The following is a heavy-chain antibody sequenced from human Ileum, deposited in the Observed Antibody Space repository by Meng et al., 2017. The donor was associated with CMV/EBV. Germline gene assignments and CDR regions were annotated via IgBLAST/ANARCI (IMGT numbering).Heavy chain of an antibody. CDR1: SNKGGG. CDR2: IYWNDDK. CDR3: AHRGIRYCSSTSCYYWFDP. V-gene: IGHV2-5*01. J-gene: IGHJ5*02. Sequence: SNKGGGVGWNRQPPGKDLEWLALIYWNDDKRYSPSLKSRLTITKDTSKNQVVLTMTNMDPVDTATYYCAHRGIRYCSSTSCYYWFDPWGQGTLVTVSS. D-gene: IGHD2-2*01.